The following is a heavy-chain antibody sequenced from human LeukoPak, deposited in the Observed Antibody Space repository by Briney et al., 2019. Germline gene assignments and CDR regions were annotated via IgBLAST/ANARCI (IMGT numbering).Heavy chain of an antibody. CDR2: IYYSGST. Sequence: SQTLSLTCTVSGGSISSGGYYWSWIRQHPGKGLEWIGYIYYSGSTNYNPSLKSRVTISVDTSKNQFSLKLSSVTAADTAVYYCARAFRRGGGYFDYWGQGTLVTVSS. J-gene: IGHJ4*02. D-gene: IGHD5-12*01. CDR1: GGSISSGGYY. CDR3: ARAFRRGGGYFDY. V-gene: IGHV4-31*03.